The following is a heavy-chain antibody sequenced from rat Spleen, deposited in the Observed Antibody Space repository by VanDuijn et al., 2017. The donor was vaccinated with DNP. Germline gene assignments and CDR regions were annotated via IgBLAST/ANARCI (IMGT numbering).Heavy chain of an antibody. J-gene: IGHJ2*01. V-gene: IGHV5S13*01. CDR1: GFTFSDYG. CDR3: ATPAHYGYKGDY. D-gene: IGHD1-6*01. CDR2: ISPGGDNT. Sequence: EVQLVESGGGLVQPGRSLKLSCAGSGFTFSDYGMAWVRQAPTKGLEWVASISPGGDNTFFRDSVKGRFTISRDNAKNTLYLRMDGLRSEDTATYYCATPAHYGYKGDYWGQGVLVTVSS.